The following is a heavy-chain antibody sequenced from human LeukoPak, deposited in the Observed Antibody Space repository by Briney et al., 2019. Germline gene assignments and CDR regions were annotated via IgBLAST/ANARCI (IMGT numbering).Heavy chain of an antibody. J-gene: IGHJ4*02. CDR3: ARGPENDY. CDR2: ISGSSSYI. CDR1: GFTFSSYS. V-gene: IGHV3-21*01. Sequence: GGSLRLPCAASGFTFSSYSMNWVRQAPGKGLEWVSSISGSSSYIYYADSVKGRFTISRDNAKSSLYLQMNSLRAEDTAVNYCARGPENDYWGQGTLVTVSS.